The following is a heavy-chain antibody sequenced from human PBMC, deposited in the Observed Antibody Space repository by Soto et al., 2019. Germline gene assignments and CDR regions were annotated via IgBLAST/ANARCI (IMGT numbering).Heavy chain of an antibody. CDR3: ARNQYYDSSGYYDFGAPDY. Sequence: ASVKVSCKASGYTFTSYAMHWVRQAPGQRLEWMGWINAGNGNTKYSQKFQGRVTITRDTSASTAYMELSSLRSEDTAVYYCARNQYYDSSGYYDFGAPDYWGQGTLVPVSS. D-gene: IGHD3-22*01. CDR1: GYTFTSYA. J-gene: IGHJ4*02. CDR2: INAGNGNT. V-gene: IGHV1-3*01.